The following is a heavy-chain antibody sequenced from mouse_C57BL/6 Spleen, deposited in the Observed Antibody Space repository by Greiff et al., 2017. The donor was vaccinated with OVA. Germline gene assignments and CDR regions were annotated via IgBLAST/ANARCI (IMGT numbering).Heavy chain of an antibody. Sequence: VQLQQSGPELVKPGASVKISCKASGYAFSSSWMNWVKQRPGKGLEWIGRIYPGDGDTNYNGKFKGKATLTADKSSSTAYMQLRSLTAEDSAVYFCAGSNYEDGDWGQGTTLTVAS. CDR2: IYPGDGDT. CDR3: AGSNYEDGD. V-gene: IGHV1-82*01. D-gene: IGHD2-5*01. CDR1: GYAFSSSW. J-gene: IGHJ2*01.